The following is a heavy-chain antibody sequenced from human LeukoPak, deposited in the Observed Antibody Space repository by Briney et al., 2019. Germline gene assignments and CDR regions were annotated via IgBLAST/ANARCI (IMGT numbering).Heavy chain of an antibody. CDR2: IIPIFGTA. V-gene: IGHV1-69*13. D-gene: IGHD4-17*01. J-gene: IGHJ4*02. CDR3: ARRSGYGDYQFDY. CDR1: GGTFSSYA. Sequence: SVQVSRQASGGTFSSYAISWVRQAPGQGLEWMGGIIPIFGTANYAQKFQGRVTITADESTSTAYMELSSLRSEDTAVYYCARRSGYGDYQFDYWGQGTLVTVSS.